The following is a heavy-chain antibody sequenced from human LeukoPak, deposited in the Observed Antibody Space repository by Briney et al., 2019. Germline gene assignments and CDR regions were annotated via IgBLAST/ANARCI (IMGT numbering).Heavy chain of an antibody. V-gene: IGHV1-2*02. D-gene: IGHD3-10*01. CDR1: GYTFAGYY. J-gene: IGHJ4*02. CDR3: AREHSGSYYTYVY. CDR2: INPNSGGT. Sequence: ASVKVSCKASGYTFAGYYMHWVRQAPGRGLEWMGWINPNSGGTNYAQKFQGRVTMTRDTSISTAYLELSRLTSDDTAVYYCAREHSGSYYTYVYWGQGTLVTVSS.